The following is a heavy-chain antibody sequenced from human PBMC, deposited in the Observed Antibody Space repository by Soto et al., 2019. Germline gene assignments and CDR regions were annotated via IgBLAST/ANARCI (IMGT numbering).Heavy chain of an antibody. D-gene: IGHD3-3*01. J-gene: IGHJ4*02. CDR2: FDPEDGET. CDR3: ATVTNRIRFLEWLYYFDY. CDR1: GYTLTELS. V-gene: IGHV1-24*01. Sequence: QVQLVQSGAEVKKPGASVKVSCKVSGYTLTELSMHWVRQAPVKGLEWMGGFDPEDGETIYAQKFQGRVTMTEDTSTDTAYMELSSLRSEDTAVYYCATVTNRIRFLEWLYYFDYWGQGTLVTVSS.